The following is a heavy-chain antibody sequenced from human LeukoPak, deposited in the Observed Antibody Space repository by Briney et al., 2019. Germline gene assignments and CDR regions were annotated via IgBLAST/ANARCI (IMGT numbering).Heavy chain of an antibody. CDR1: GFTFSSYG. Sequence: GRSLRLSCAASGFTFSSYGMHWVRQAPGKGLEWVAVIWYDGSNKYYADSVKGRFTISRDNSKNTLYLQMNSLRAEDTAVYYCARDISSGWFMWFDPWGQGTLVTVSS. D-gene: IGHD6-19*01. CDR3: ARDISSGWFMWFDP. CDR2: IWYDGSNK. V-gene: IGHV3-33*01. J-gene: IGHJ5*02.